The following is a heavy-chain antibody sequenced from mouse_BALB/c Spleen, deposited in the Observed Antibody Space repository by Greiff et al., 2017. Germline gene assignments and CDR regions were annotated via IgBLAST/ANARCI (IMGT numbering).Heavy chain of an antibody. V-gene: IGHV1-37*01. D-gene: IGHD1-1*01. CDR1: GYSFTGYF. J-gene: IGHJ2*01. CDR3: ERRYYGSSYDYFDY. Sequence: EVKLMESGPELVKPGASVKISCTASGYSFTGYFMNWVKQNHGKSLEWIGRINPYNGDTLYNQKFKGKATLTVDKSSSTDHIELLSLTSEDSAVYCCERRYYGSSYDYFDYWGQGTTLTVSS. CDR2: INPYNGDT.